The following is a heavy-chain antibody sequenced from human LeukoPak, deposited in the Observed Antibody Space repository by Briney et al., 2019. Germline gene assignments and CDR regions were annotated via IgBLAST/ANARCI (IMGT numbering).Heavy chain of an antibody. D-gene: IGHD3-22*01. CDR1: GFTFSSYS. CDR2: ISDSGSTK. J-gene: IGHJ4*02. CDR3: VREGYYDSSGYLGVFDY. Sequence: GGSLRLSCAASGFTFSSYSMNWVRQAPGKGLERVSYISDSGSTKYYADSVKGRFTISRDNAKNSVYLQMKSLRAEDTAVYYCVREGYYDSSGYLGVFDYWGQGTLVTVSS. V-gene: IGHV3-48*04.